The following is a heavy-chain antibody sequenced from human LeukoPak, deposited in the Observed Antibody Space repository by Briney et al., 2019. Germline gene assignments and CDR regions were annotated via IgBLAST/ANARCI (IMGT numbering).Heavy chain of an antibody. Sequence: GGSLRLSCAASGFTVSSNYMSWVRQAPGKGLEWVSIIYSGGSTFYADSVKGRFTISRDNSKNTLYLQMNSLRAEDTAVYYCARGGLYYYDSSGYNPPADAFDIWGQGTMVTVSS. CDR3: ARGGLYYYDSSGYNPPADAFDI. CDR2: IYSGGST. D-gene: IGHD3-22*01. V-gene: IGHV3-53*05. J-gene: IGHJ3*02. CDR1: GFTVSSNY.